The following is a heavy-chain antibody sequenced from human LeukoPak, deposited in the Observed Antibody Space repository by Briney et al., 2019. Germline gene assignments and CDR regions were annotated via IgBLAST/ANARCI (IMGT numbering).Heavy chain of an antibody. Sequence: GGSLRLSCAASGFTFSIFSMKWVRQAQGKGLEWVLYISSISSNIYYAESVKRRFTISRDNAKNSLYLQMNSLRDEDTAVYYCARESVLDYWGQGTLVTVSS. V-gene: IGHV3-48*02. J-gene: IGHJ4*02. CDR3: ARESVLDY. CDR1: GFTFSIFS. CDR2: ISSISSNI.